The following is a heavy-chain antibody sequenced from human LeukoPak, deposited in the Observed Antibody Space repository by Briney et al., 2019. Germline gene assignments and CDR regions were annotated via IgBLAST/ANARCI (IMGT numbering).Heavy chain of an antibody. CDR3: ARVAKYYYGSETYYFFEH. Sequence: GGSLRLSCAASGFTFNNYAMSWVRQAPGKGLEWVSDISGSGGNTYYADSVKGRFTISRDNSKNTLYVQMNSLRVEDTAIYYCARVAKYYYGSETYYFFEHWGQGTPVTAS. J-gene: IGHJ4*02. V-gene: IGHV3-23*01. CDR2: ISGSGGNT. D-gene: IGHD3-10*01. CDR1: GFTFNNYA.